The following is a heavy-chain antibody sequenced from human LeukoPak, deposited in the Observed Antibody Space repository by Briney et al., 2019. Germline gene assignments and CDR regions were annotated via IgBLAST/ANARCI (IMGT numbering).Heavy chain of an antibody. CDR1: GFTFSSYE. V-gene: IGHV3-48*03. Sequence: PGGSLRLSCAASGFTFSSYEMNWVRQAPGKGLEWVSYISSSGSTIYYADSVKGRFTISRDNSKNTLYLQMNSLRAEDTAVYYRAKEPMVRGVNLDYWGQGTLVTVSS. CDR3: AKEPMVRGVNLDY. CDR2: ISSSGSTI. J-gene: IGHJ4*02. D-gene: IGHD3-10*01.